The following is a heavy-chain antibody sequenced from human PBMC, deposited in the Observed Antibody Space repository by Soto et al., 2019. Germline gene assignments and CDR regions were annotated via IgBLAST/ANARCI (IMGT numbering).Heavy chain of an antibody. J-gene: IGHJ5*02. CDR1: GYTFTSYG. CDR3: ARDRPPQIDILTGYFPLDP. V-gene: IGHV1-18*01. D-gene: IGHD3-9*01. Sequence: ASVKVSCKASGYTFTSYGISWVRQAPGQGLEWMGWISAYNGNTNYAQKLQGRVTMTTDTSTSTAYMELRSLRSDDTAVYYCARDRPPQIDILTGYFPLDPWGQGTLVTVSS. CDR2: ISAYNGNT.